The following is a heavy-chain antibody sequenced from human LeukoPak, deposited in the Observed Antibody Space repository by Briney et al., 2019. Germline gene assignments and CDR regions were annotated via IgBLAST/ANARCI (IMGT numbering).Heavy chain of an antibody. CDR1: GFTFSSYV. CDR2: ISYDGSNE. V-gene: IGHV3-30*14. D-gene: IGHD6-6*01. J-gene: IGHJ4*02. CDR3: ARALIAARPDSLFDY. Sequence: PGGSLRLSCAASGFTFSSYVMHWVRQAPGKGLEWVAIISYDGSNEYYADSVKGRFTISRDNSKNTLYLQMGSLRPEDMAVYYCARALIAARPDSLFDYWGQGTLVTVSS.